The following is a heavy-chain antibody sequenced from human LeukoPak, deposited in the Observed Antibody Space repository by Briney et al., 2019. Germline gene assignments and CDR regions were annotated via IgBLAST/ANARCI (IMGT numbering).Heavy chain of an antibody. V-gene: IGHV3-15*04. J-gene: IGHJ4*02. CDR1: GFRFSDAW. CDR3: TTYGSGRIFDY. D-gene: IGHD3-10*01. CDR2: IESKTDGGTT. Sequence: GGSLRLSCAASGFRFSDAWMSWVRQIPGKGLEWVGRIESKTDGGTTDYAAPVKGRFTISRDDSTNTLYLQMNSLKSEDTAVYYCTTYGSGRIFDYWGQGILVTVSS.